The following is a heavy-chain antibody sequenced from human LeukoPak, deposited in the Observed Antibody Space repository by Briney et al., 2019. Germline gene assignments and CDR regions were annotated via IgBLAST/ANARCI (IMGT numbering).Heavy chain of an antibody. CDR2: ISYDGNTI. CDR3: ARSGGLQKFDY. V-gene: IGHV3-30-3*01. CDR1: EVTFRNYA. J-gene: IGHJ4*02. D-gene: IGHD4-11*01. Sequence: PGGSLRLSCAASEVTFRNYAVHWVRQVPGKGLQWVAVISYDGNTIHYADSVKGRFIISRDTSKNTLYLQMNSLRAEDTAVYYCARSGGLQKFDYWGQGTRDTVSS.